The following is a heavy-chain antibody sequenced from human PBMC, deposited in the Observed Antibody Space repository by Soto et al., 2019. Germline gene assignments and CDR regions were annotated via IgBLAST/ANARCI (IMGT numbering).Heavy chain of an antibody. V-gene: IGHV1-8*01. Sequence: QVQLVQSGAEVKKPGASVKVSCKASGYIFTSYDINWVRQASGQGLEWMGWMSPGSGNTGSAQKFQGRVTMTRNTSISTAYMELSSLRSEDTAVYYCARRAVAGHWFDPWGQGTLVTVSS. CDR2: MSPGSGNT. CDR1: GYIFTSYD. CDR3: ARRAVAGHWFDP. J-gene: IGHJ5*02. D-gene: IGHD6-19*01.